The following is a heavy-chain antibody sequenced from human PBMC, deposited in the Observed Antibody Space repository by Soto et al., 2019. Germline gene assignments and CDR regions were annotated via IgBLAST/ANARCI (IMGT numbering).Heavy chain of an antibody. CDR3: AVSIAIFGVPGSFDY. V-gene: IGHV4-61*01. D-gene: IGHD3-3*01. J-gene: IGHJ4*02. CDR1: GGSVSSGSYY. CDR2: IYYSGST. Sequence: SETLSLTCTVSGGSVSSGSYYWSWIRQPPGKGLEWIGYIYYSGSTNYNSSLKSRVTISVDTSKNQFSLKLTSVTAADTAVYYCAVSIAIFGVPGSFDYWGQGTLVTVSS.